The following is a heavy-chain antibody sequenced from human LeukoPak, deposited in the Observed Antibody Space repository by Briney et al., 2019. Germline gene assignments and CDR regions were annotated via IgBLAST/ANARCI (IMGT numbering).Heavy chain of an antibody. V-gene: IGHV3-23*01. CDR2: ISGSGGST. D-gene: IGHD2-15*01. CDR1: GFTFSSYA. J-gene: IGHJ4*02. Sequence: GGSLRLSCAASGFTFSSYAMSWVRQAPGKGLEWVSAISGSGGSTYYADSMKGRFTISRDNSKNTLYLQMNSLRAEDTAVYYCAKPYCSGGSCYPDYWGQGTLVTVSS. CDR3: AKPYCSGGSCYPDY.